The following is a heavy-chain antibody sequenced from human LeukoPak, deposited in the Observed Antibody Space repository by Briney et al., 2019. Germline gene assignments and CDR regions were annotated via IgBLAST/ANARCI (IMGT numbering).Heavy chain of an antibody. CDR1: GFTFSSYT. J-gene: IGHJ4*02. D-gene: IGHD7-27*01. Sequence: PGGSLRLSCAASGFTFSSYTMSWVRQAPGKGLEWVSTITTSDSNTYYADSVKGRFTVSRDNSKNTLFLQMNSLRAEDTAVYYCAKDGGLWVSAHWGDSWGRGTLVTVSS. CDR2: ITTSDSNT. CDR3: AKDGGLWVSAHWGDS. V-gene: IGHV3-23*01.